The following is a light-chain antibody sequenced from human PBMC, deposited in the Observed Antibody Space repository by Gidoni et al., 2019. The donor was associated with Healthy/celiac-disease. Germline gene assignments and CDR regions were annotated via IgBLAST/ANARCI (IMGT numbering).Light chain of an antibody. V-gene: IGKV3-15*01. CDR1: QSVSSN. CDR3: QQYNNWLWT. Sequence: DIVMPQSPPTLSVSPGERATLSCRASQSVSSNLAWYQQKPGQAPRLLIYGASTRATGIPARFSGSGSGTEFTLTISSLQSEDFAVYYCQQYNNWLWTFGQGTKVEIK. CDR2: GAS. J-gene: IGKJ1*01.